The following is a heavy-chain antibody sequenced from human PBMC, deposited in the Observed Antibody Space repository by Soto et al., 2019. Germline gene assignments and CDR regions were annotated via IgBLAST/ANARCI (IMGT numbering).Heavy chain of an antibody. Sequence: VQLVESGGGLVKSGGSLRLSCVASGFSFANAWMSWVRQAPGKGLEYVSRIKSRLDGGTTDFAAPVKGRFTISRDDSRSTVYLQMNSLKSEDTAVYYCLTSMPDGYWGQGTLVTVSS. CDR1: GFSFANAW. V-gene: IGHV3-15*01. D-gene: IGHD2-2*01. J-gene: IGHJ4*02. CDR3: LTSMPDGY. CDR2: IKSRLDGGTT.